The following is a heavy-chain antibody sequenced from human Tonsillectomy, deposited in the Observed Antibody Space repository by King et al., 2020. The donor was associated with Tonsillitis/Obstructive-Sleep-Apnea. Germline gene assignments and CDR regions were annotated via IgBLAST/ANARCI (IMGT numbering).Heavy chain of an antibody. Sequence: DVQLVESGGGLVQPGESLRLSCAASGFTFSSYSMRWVRQAPGKGLEWGSVISGSCGRTYYADSVKGWFTISSDNSKNTLYLQMNSLRAEDTAVYYCAKAGDTAMVPFDYWGQGTLVTVSS. CDR1: GFTFSSYS. D-gene: IGHD5-18*01. V-gene: IGHV3-23*04. J-gene: IGHJ4*02. CDR2: ISGSCGRT. CDR3: AKAGDTAMVPFDY.